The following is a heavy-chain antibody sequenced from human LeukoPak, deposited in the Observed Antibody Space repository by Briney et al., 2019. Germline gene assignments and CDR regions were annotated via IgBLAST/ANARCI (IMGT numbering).Heavy chain of an antibody. V-gene: IGHV1-18*01. D-gene: IGHD6-13*01. CDR1: GYTFTNYG. CDR2: ISAYNGKT. J-gene: IGHJ4*02. CDR3: ARDRSSSDY. Sequence: ASVKVSCKASGYTFTNYGISWVRQAPGQGLEWMGWISAYNGKTDYAQKFQGRVTVTTDTSTSTVYMELKSLRFDDTAVYHCARDRSSSDYWGQGTLITVSS.